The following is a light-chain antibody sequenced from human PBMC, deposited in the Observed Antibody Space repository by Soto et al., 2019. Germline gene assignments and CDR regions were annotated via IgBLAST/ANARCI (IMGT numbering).Light chain of an antibody. CDR1: RSNIGSNP. Sequence: QCALTQPPSASGTPGQRVTISCSGSRSNIGSNPVNWYQQLPGTAPKLLIDSNNQRPSGVPDRFSGSRSGTSASLAISGLQSEDEADYYCAAWDDSLYGRVFGTGTKVTVL. J-gene: IGLJ1*01. CDR3: AAWDDSLYGRV. V-gene: IGLV1-44*01. CDR2: SNN.